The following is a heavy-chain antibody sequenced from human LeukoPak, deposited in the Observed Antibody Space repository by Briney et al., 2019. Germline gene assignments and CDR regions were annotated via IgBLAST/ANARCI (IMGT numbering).Heavy chain of an antibody. J-gene: IGHJ6*03. CDR2: IYYSGST. D-gene: IGHD3-10*01. CDR1: GGSISSYY. V-gene: IGHV4-59*01. CDR3: ARVFSSYGSGYYYYMDV. Sequence: SETLSLTCTVSGGSISSYYWSWIRQPPGKGLEWIGYIYYSGSTNYNPSLKSRVTISVDTSKNQFSLKLSSVTAADTAVYYCARVFSSYGSGYYYYMDVWGKGTTVTVSS.